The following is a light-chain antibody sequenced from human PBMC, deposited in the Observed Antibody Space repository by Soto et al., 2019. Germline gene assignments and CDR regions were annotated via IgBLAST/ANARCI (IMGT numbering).Light chain of an antibody. J-gene: IGLJ1*01. CDR1: SSNIRGNS. CDR3: GSWDSSLSAYV. CDR2: DDN. V-gene: IGLV1-51*01. Sequence: QSVLTQPPSVSAAPGQKVTISCSGSSSNIRGNSVSWYQQLPGTAPKLLIYDDNKRPSGIPDRFSGSKSGTSATLGITGFQTGDEADYYCGSWDSSLSAYVSGTGTKVTV.